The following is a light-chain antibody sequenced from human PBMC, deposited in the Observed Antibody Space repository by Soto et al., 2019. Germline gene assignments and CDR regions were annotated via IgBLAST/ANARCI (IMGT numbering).Light chain of an antibody. V-gene: IGLV1-40*01. Sequence: QAVVTQPPSVSGAPGQRVTISCTGSNSNFGAGYDVHWYQQLPGTAPKLLIYGNNNRPSGVPDRFSGSKSGTSASLAITGLQAEDEADYYCQSYDSSLSSSVFGGGTKLTVL. CDR2: GNN. CDR3: QSYDSSLSSSV. J-gene: IGLJ3*02. CDR1: NSNFGAGYD.